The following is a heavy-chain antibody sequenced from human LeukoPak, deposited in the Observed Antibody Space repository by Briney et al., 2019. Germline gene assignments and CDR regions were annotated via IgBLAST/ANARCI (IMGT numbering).Heavy chain of an antibody. Sequence: SETLSLTCTVSGNSFGDYYWCWIRQPAGKGLEWIGRIYTSGSTTYNPSLKSRVTMSVDTSKSQFSLNLMSVTAADTAVYYCTRDTGTTGEVKFDPWGQGTLVTVSS. CDR1: GNSFGDYY. V-gene: IGHV4-4*07. J-gene: IGHJ5*02. D-gene: IGHD4-17*01. CDR3: TRDTGTTGEVKFDP. CDR2: IYTSGST.